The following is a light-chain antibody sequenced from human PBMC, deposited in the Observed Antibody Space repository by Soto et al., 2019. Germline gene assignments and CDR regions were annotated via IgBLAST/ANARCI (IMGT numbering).Light chain of an antibody. CDR3: QKYNSAPLT. J-gene: IGKJ4*01. V-gene: IGKV1-27*01. Sequence: DSQMTHAPSSLSASLGDRVTINCRASQDIGVYLAWFQQKPGNVPRLLIYAASTLQSGVPSRFSGSGSGTDFTLTISSLQPEDVATYYCQKYNSAPLTFGGGTKVDIK. CDR1: QDIGVY. CDR2: AAS.